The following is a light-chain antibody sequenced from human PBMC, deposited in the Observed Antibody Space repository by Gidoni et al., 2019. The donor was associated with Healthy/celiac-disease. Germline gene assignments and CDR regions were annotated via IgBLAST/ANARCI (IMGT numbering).Light chain of an antibody. Sequence: EIALPQSPATLSVSPGERATLSCRASQSISSNLPWYQQKPGQAPMLLIYGASTRATGIPARFSGSGSGTEFTLTISSLQSEDFAVYYCQQYNNWPQTFGQGTKVEIK. CDR2: GAS. CDR1: QSISSN. CDR3: QQYNNWPQT. J-gene: IGKJ1*01. V-gene: IGKV3-15*01.